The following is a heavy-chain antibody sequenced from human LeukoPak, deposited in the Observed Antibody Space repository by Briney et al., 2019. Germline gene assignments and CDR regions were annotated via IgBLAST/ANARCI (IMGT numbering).Heavy chain of an antibody. V-gene: IGHV4-34*01. D-gene: IGHD5-18*01. CDR3: ARGPTAKPGTGYYYGMDV. J-gene: IGHJ6*02. CDR1: GGSFSGYY. CDR2: ISHSGST. Sequence: KSSETLSLTCAVYGGSFSGYYWSWIRQPPGKGLEWIGEISHSGSTNYNPSLKSRVTISVDMSKNQFSLKLSSVTAADTAVYYCARGPTAKPGTGYYYGMDVWGQGTTVTVPS.